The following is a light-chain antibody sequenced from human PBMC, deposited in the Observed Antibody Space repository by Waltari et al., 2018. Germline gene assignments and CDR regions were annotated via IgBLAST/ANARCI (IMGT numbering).Light chain of an antibody. CDR3: NSRDSSGNHLV. CDR1: SLRSYY. Sequence: SSELTQDPAVSVALGQTVRITCQGGSLRSYYASWYPQNPGQAPVLVIYGKNNRPPGIPDRFSGSSSGNTASLTITVAQAEDEADYYCNSRDSSGNHLVFGGGTRLTVL. V-gene: IGLV3-19*01. CDR2: GKN. J-gene: IGLJ3*02.